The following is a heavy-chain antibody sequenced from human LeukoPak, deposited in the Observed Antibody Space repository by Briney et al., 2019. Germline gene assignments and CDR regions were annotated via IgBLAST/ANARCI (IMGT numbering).Heavy chain of an antibody. V-gene: IGHV1-69*05. Sequence: GASVKVSCKASGGTFSSYAISWVRQAPGQGLEWMGGIIPIFGTANYAQKFQGRVTITRDTSASTAYMELSSLRSEDTAVYYCARVRYDFWSGYRHYYYYGMDVWGQGTTVAVSS. CDR3: ARVRYDFWSGYRHYYYYGMDV. CDR2: IIPIFGTA. D-gene: IGHD3-3*01. CDR1: GGTFSSYA. J-gene: IGHJ6*02.